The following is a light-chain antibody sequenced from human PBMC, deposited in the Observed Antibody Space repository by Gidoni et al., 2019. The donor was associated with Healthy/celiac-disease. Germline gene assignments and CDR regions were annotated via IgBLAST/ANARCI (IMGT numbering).Light chain of an antibody. CDR1: QSVSSY. CDR3: QQRRNWPPIT. Sequence: ENVLTQSPATLSFAPGESATLSCRASQSVSSYLAWYQQTPGQAPRLLIYVASNRATVIPARFSGSGSGTDFTLTIRRLAPEDFSVYYCQQRRNWPPITFXQXTRLEIK. CDR2: VAS. J-gene: IGKJ5*01. V-gene: IGKV3-11*01.